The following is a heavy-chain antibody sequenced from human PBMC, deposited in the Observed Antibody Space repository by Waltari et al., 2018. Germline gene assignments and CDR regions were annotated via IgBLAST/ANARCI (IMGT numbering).Heavy chain of an antibody. CDR2: ISWDGGDT. D-gene: IGHD5-12*01. CDR3: ATSDYAGKGDY. J-gene: IGHJ4*01. V-gene: IGHV3-43*01. Sequence: EVNLVESGGAVVQPGGSLRLSCTASGFVFDEFTMQWVRQVPGSGLQCVALISWDGGDTYYADSVNGRCTISIDNSRNSLYLEMKTLTLEDTALYYCATSDYAGKGDYWGHGTLVTVSS. CDR1: GFVFDEFT.